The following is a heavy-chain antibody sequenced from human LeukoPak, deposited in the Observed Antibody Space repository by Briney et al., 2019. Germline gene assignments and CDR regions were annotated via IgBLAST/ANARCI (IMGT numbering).Heavy chain of an antibody. CDR2: LRGSGGST. D-gene: IGHD4-17*01. V-gene: IGHV3-23*01. J-gene: IGHJ4*02. Sequence: PGGSLRLSCAASGFFFSNYDMNWVRQAPGSGLEWVSGLRGSGGSTFYADSVKGRFTISRDNSKNTVYLQMNSLRGEDTAMYYCARGVTVTTDFWGQGTLVTVSS. CDR1: GFFFSNYD. CDR3: ARGVTVTTDF.